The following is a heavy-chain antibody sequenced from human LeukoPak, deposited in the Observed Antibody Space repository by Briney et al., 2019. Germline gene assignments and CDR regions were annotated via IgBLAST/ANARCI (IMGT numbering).Heavy chain of an antibody. Sequence: SVKVSCKASGGTFSSYAFSWVRQAPGQGLEWMGGIIPIFGTANYAQKFQGRVTITADESTSTAYMELSSLRSEDTAVYYCARAGRYCSSTSCYRHYYYYMDVWGKGTTVTISS. CDR3: ARAGRYCSSTSCYRHYYYYMDV. CDR1: GGTFSSYA. V-gene: IGHV1-69*01. D-gene: IGHD2-2*02. CDR2: IIPIFGTA. J-gene: IGHJ6*03.